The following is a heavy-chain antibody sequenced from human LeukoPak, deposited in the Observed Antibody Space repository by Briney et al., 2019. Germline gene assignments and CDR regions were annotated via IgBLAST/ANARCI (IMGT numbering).Heavy chain of an antibody. CDR2: INHSGST. D-gene: IGHD5-12*01. CDR1: GGSFSGYY. V-gene: IGHV4-34*01. J-gene: IGHJ4*02. CDR3: ARSGEWLRYNYFDY. Sequence: SEALSLTCAVYGGSFSGYYWSWIRQPPGKGLEWIGEINHSGSTNYNPSLKSRVTISVDTSKNQFSLKLSSVTAADTAVYYCARSGEWLRYNYFDYWGQGTLVTVSS.